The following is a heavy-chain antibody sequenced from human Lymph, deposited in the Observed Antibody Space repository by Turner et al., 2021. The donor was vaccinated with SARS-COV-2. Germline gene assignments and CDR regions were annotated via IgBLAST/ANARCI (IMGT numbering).Heavy chain of an antibody. CDR3: ARVVPEFDS. D-gene: IGHD2-2*01. V-gene: IGHV3-30*04. Sequence: QVQLVESGGGVVQPGRSLRLSCAASGFTFSSYVMHWVRQAPGKVLECVAVISYDGSNKYYADSVKGRFTISRDYSKNTLYLQMNSLIAEDTSIYYCARVVPEFDSWGQVTLVTVSS. CDR1: GFTFSSYV. CDR2: ISYDGSNK. J-gene: IGHJ5*01.